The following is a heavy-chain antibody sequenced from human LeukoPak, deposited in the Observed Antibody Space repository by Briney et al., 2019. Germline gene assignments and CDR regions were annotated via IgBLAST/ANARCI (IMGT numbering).Heavy chain of an antibody. D-gene: IGHD3-22*01. CDR2: IYYSGST. CDR3: ARESKDDSSGYSYMDV. J-gene: IGHJ6*03. CDR1: GGSFSGYY. Sequence: SETLSLTCAVYGGSFSGYYWSWIRQPPGKGLEWIGYIYYSGSTNYNPSLKSRVTISVDTSKNQFSLKLSSVTAADTAVYYCARESKDDSSGYSYMDVWGKGTTVTVSS. V-gene: IGHV4-59*01.